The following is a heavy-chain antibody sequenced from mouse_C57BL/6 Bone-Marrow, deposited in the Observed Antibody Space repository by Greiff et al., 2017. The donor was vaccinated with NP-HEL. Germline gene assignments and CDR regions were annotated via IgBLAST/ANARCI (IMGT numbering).Heavy chain of an antibody. V-gene: IGHV7-3*01. CDR2: IRNKANGYTT. Sequence: EVQLVESGGGLVQPGGSLSLSCAASGFTFTDYYMSWVRQPPGKALEWLGFIRNKANGYTTEYSASVKGRFTISRDNSQSILYLQMNALRAEDSATYYCARGYYGSSYNAMDYWGQGTSVTVSS. CDR1: GFTFTDYY. D-gene: IGHD1-1*01. CDR3: ARGYYGSSYNAMDY. J-gene: IGHJ4*01.